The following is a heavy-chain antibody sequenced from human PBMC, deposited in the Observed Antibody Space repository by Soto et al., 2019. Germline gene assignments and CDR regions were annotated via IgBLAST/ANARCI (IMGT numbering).Heavy chain of an antibody. CDR1: GGSFSGYY. J-gene: IGHJ4*02. CDR2: INHSGST. Sequence: SETLSLTCADYGGSFSGYYWSWIRQPPGKGLEWIGEINHSGSTNYNPSLKSRVTISVDTSKNQFSLKLSSVTAADTAVYYCARAPRPGLDYWGQGTLVTVSS. V-gene: IGHV4-34*01. CDR3: ARAPRPGLDY.